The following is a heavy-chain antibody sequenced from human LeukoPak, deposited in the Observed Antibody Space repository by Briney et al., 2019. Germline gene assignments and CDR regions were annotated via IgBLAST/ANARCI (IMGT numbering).Heavy chain of an antibody. CDR3: ATHRTNNYGSGQPFDF. V-gene: IGHV4-39*01. Sequence: SETLSLTCTVSGGSISGNSYYWAWIRQPPGKGLEWIASVHYSGRTNYSPTLQSRVSISVDMSQNQFSLKVNPVTAADTAVYYCATHRTNNYGSGQPFDFWGQGTLVTVSS. D-gene: IGHD3-10*01. CDR1: GGSISGNSYY. CDR2: VHYSGRT. J-gene: IGHJ4*02.